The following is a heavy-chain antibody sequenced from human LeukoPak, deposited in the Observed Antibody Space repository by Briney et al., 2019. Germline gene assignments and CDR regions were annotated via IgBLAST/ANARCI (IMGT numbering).Heavy chain of an antibody. CDR1: GYTLTSYG. CDR2: ISAYNGNT. D-gene: IGHD1-14*01. V-gene: IGHV1-18*01. Sequence: ASVKVSCKASGYTLTSYGISWVRQAPGQGLEWMGWISAYNGNTNYAQKLQGRVTMTTDASTSTAYMELRSLRSDDTAVYYCARDRKGTPHDYWGQGTLVTVSS. CDR3: ARDRKGTPHDY. J-gene: IGHJ4*02.